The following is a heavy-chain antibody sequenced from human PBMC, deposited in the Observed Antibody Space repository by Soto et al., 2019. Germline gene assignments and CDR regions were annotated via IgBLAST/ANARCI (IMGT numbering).Heavy chain of an antibody. D-gene: IGHD3-22*01. CDR2: TFYRSKWYY. CDR1: GDGVSSNSAA. V-gene: IGHV6-1*01. Sequence: SQTLSLTCAISGDGVSSNSAAWTWIRQSPSRGLEWLGRTFYRSKWYYHYAVSVESRITITPGTSYTHFSLQPTSVTPESTVVYYCTRESGSGYSDYWGQGTLVTVSS. J-gene: IGHJ4*01. CDR3: TRESGSGYSDY.